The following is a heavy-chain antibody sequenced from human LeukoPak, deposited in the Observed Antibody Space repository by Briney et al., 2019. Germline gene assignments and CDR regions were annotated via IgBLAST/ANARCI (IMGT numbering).Heavy chain of an antibody. V-gene: IGHV1-2*02. Sequence: ASVKVSCKASGYTFSVYYMHRVRQAPGQGLEWMGWINPNSGGTNYAQKFQGRFTMTRDTSISTAYMELARLRSDDTAVYYCARDPAQSYYMDVWGKGTTVTVSS. J-gene: IGHJ6*03. CDR3: ARDPAQSYYMDV. CDR2: INPNSGGT. CDR1: GYTFSVYY.